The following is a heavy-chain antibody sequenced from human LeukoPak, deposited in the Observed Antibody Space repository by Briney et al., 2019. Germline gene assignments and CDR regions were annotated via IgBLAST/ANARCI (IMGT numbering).Heavy chain of an antibody. CDR1: GPTFDYAW. V-gene: IGHV3-15*01. J-gene: IGHJ4*02. CDR2: IKSQVDGATT. D-gene: IGHD1-26*01. Sequence: GGSLCLSCATSGPTFDYAWMRWVRQVPGKWLKWVGRIKSQVDGATTDYAAAVKGRFMISREGSKSTVDLQMNNLKTEHTAVYYRSADVPVHSGSQYGWGQGTLVTVSS. CDR3: SADVPVHSGSQYG.